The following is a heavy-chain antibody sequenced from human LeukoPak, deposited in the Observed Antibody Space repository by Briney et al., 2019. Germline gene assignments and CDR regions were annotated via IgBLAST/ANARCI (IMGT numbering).Heavy chain of an antibody. CDR1: GFTFRDAA. CDR3: AHRDTAMVKVDY. Sequence: GGSLRLSCAASGFTFRDAAMSWVRQAPGKGLEWVGRIRSETDGGTTDYAAPVKGGFTISRDDSKSTVYLQMSSLKTEDTAVYFCAHRDTAMVKVDYWGQGTLVTVSS. V-gene: IGHV3-15*01. J-gene: IGHJ4*02. D-gene: IGHD5-18*01. CDR2: IRSETDGGTT.